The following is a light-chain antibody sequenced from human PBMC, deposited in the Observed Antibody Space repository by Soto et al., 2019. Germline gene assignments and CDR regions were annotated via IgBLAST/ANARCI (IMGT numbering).Light chain of an antibody. CDR2: GAS. CDR1: QSVSSIF. J-gene: IGKJ1*01. V-gene: IGKV3-20*01. Sequence: EIVLTQSPGTLSLSPGERATLSCRASQSVSSIFLAWYQHKPGQAPRLLIYGASTRATGIPDRFSGSGSGTDFILTISRLEPEDFAVYYWQQYGSSPRTFGQGTRVEIK. CDR3: QQYGSSPRT.